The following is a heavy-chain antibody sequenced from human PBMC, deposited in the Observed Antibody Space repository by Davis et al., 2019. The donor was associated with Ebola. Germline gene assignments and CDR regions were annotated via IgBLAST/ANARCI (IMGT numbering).Heavy chain of an antibody. CDR1: GFTVSSYS. Sequence: GESLKISCAASGFTVSSYSMNWVRQAPGKGLEWVSSISSSSSYIYYADSVKGRFTISRDNAKNSLYLQMNSLRAEDTAVYYCARGQLWPSNHDYWGQGTLVTVSS. J-gene: IGHJ4*02. D-gene: IGHD5-18*01. CDR3: ARGQLWPSNHDY. CDR2: ISSSSSYI. V-gene: IGHV3-21*04.